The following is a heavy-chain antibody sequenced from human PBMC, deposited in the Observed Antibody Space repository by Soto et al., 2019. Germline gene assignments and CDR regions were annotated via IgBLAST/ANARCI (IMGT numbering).Heavy chain of an antibody. CDR1: RYGFNGYY. CDR2: INPNSGGT. CDR3: ARDAVFRTYYYDSSGRRVAALDI. D-gene: IGHD3-22*01. V-gene: IGHV1-2*04. Sequence: ASVKVSSKASRYGFNGYYMRWVRQATGQGLEWMGWINPNSGGTNYAQKFQGWVTMTRDTSISTAYMELSRLRSDDTAVYYCARDAVFRTYYYDSSGRRVAALDIWGQGTMVTVSS. J-gene: IGHJ3*02.